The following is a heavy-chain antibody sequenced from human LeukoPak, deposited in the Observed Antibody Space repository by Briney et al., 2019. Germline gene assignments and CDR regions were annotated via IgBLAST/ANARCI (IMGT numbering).Heavy chain of an antibody. CDR1: GGSFSGYY. CDR2: INHSGST. D-gene: IGHD3-16*02. V-gene: IGHV4-34*01. J-gene: IGHJ4*02. CDR3: AGGISYMITFGGVIAPYYFDY. Sequence: PSETLSLTCAVYGGSFSGYYWSWIRQPPGKGLEWIGEINHSGSTNYNPSLKSRVTISVDTSKNQFSLKLSSVTAADTAVYYCAGGISYMITFGGVIAPYYFDYWGQGTLVTVSS.